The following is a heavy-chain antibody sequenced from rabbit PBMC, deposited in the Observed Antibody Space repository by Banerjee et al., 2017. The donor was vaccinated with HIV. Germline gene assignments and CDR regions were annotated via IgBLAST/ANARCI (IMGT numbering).Heavy chain of an antibody. CDR3: ARVGYVGYVYAGEYYFNL. J-gene: IGHJ4*01. CDR2: IYPDYGST. Sequence: QEQLEESGGDLVKPGASLTLTCTASGFSFSDGAMCWVRQAPGKGLEWIAYIYPDYGSTDYASWVNGRFTISIDNAQNTVFLQMTSLTAADTATYFCARVGYVGYVYAGEYYFNLWGPGTLVTVS. D-gene: IGHD6-1*01. V-gene: IGHV1S47*01. CDR1: GFSFSDGA.